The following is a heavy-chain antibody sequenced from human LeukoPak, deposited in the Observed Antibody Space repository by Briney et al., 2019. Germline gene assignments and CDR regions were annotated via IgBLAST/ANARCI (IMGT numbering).Heavy chain of an antibody. Sequence: PGGSLRLSCAASGFTFSSYAMHWVRQAPGKGLEWVAVISYDGSNKYYADSVKGRFTISRDNSKNTLYLQMNSLRAEDTAVYYCARWFGELLYFDYWGQGTLVTVSS. V-gene: IGHV3-30*04. CDR2: ISYDGSNK. CDR3: ARWFGELLYFDY. D-gene: IGHD3-10*01. CDR1: GFTFSSYA. J-gene: IGHJ4*02.